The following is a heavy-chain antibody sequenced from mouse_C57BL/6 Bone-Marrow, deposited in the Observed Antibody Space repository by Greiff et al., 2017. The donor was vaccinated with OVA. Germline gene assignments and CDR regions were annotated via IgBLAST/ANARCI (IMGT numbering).Heavy chain of an antibody. CDR2: IDPNSGGT. D-gene: IGHD1-1*01. J-gene: IGHJ4*01. CDR1: GYTFTSYW. CDR3: ARDYYGSSYEDDYAMDY. Sequence: QVQLQQPGAELVKPGASVKLSCKASGYTFTSYWMHWVKQRPGRGLEWIGRIDPNSGGTKYNEKFKSKATLTVDKPSSTAYMQLSSLTSEDSAVYYCARDYYGSSYEDDYAMDYWGQGTSVTVSS. V-gene: IGHV1-72*01.